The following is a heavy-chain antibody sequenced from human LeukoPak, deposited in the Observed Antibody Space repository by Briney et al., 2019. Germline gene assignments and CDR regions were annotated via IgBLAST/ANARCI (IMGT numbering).Heavy chain of an antibody. CDR2: IYTSGST. CDR1: GGSISSYY. J-gene: IGHJ4*02. D-gene: IGHD3-22*01. V-gene: IGHV4-4*07. Sequence: PSQTLSLTCTVSGGSISSYYWSWIRQPAGKGLEWIGRIYTSGSTNYNPSLKSRVTMSVDTSKNQFSLKLSSVTAADTAVYYCARDHGDSSGYCFDYWGQGTLVTVSS. CDR3: ARDHGDSSGYCFDY.